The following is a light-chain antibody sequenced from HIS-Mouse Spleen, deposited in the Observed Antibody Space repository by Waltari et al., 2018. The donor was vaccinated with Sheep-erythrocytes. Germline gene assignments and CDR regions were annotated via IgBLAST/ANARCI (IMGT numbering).Light chain of an antibody. J-gene: IGLJ1*01. CDR2: EDS. CDR3: YSTDSSGNHRV. CDR1: ALPKKY. V-gene: IGLV3-10*01. Sequence: SYELTQPPSVSVSPGQTNRITCSGDALPKKYAYCYQQKSGQAPVLVIYEDSKRPSGIPERFSGSSSGTMATLTISGAQVEDEADYYCYSTDSSGNHRVFGTGTKVTVL.